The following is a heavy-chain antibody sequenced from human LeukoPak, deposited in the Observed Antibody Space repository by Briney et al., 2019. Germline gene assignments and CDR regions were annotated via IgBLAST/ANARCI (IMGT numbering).Heavy chain of an antibody. V-gene: IGHV4-4*07. Sequence: SETLSLTCTVSGGSISTYYWSWIRQPAGKGLEWIGRIYTSGSTKYNPSLKSRVTISVDKSKNQFSLKLTSVTAADTAMYYCARDRSGADYWDQGTLVTVS. J-gene: IGHJ4*02. CDR2: IYTSGST. CDR3: ARDRSGADY. CDR1: GGSISTYY. D-gene: IGHD3-10*01.